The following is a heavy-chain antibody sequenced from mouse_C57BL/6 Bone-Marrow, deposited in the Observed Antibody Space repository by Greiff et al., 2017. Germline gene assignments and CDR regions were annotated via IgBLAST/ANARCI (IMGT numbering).Heavy chain of an antibody. Sequence: QLQQSGAELVKPGASVKLSCTASGFNLKDYHIHWVKQRTEQGLEWIGRIDPEDGETKYAPKFQDKATITADTSSNTAYLQLSSLTSEDTAVYYCTRSLIYYGTNYWGQGTTLTVSA. V-gene: IGHV14-2*01. J-gene: IGHJ2*01. D-gene: IGHD1-1*01. CDR3: TRSLIYYGTNY. CDR2: IDPEDGET. CDR1: GFNLKDYH.